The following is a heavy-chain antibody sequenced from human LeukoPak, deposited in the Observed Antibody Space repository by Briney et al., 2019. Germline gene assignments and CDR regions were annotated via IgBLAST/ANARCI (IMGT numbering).Heavy chain of an antibody. D-gene: IGHD3-22*01. Sequence: PSQTLSPSCTVSGGSTCSFSCSWVRHPPGEGLWWGGYIYYSVRTTYNPPLKSRVTISLDTSKNQFSLNLSSGSAADTAVYYCSRDIFYYDSSAFDIWGQGTMVTVSS. CDR3: SRDIFYYDSSAFDI. J-gene: IGHJ3*02. CDR1: GGSTCSFS. CDR2: IYYSVRT. V-gene: IGHV4-59*01.